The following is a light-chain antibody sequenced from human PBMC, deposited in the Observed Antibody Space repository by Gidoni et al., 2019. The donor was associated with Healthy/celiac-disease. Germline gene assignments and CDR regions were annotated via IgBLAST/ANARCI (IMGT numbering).Light chain of an antibody. CDR2: KAS. CDR3: QQYNSYPWT. Sequence: EIQMTLSPSTLSASVGDRVTITCRASQSISSWLAWYQQKPGKAPKLLIYKASSLESGVPSRFSGSGSGTEFTLTISSLQPDDFATYYCQQYNSYPWTFGQGTKVEIK. J-gene: IGKJ1*01. V-gene: IGKV1-5*03. CDR1: QSISSW.